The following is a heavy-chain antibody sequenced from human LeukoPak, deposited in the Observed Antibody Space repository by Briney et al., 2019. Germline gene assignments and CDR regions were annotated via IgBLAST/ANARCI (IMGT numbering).Heavy chain of an antibody. V-gene: IGHV3-66*02. D-gene: IGHD3-3*01. CDR3: AAEVLDYYYYYMDV. CDR2: IYSGGST. CDR1: GFTLNTNY. Sequence: GGSLRLSCVASGFTLNTNYMSWVRQAPGKGLEWVSVIYSGGSTYYADSVKGRFTISRDNSKNTLYLQMNSLRAEDTAVYYCAAEVLDYYYYYMDVWGKGTTVTVSS. J-gene: IGHJ6*03.